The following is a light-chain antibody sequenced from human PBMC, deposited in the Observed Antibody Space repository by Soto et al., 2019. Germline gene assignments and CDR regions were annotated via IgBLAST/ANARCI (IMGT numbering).Light chain of an antibody. J-gene: IGKJ1*01. V-gene: IGKV3-15*01. Sequence: EIVMTQSPATLSVSPGERATLSCRASQSVSSNLAWYQQKPGQAPSLLIYGASTRATGIPARFSGSGSGTEFTLTISSLQSEDFAVYFCHQYNNWPRTFGQGTKVDI. CDR1: QSVSSN. CDR3: HQYNNWPRT. CDR2: GAS.